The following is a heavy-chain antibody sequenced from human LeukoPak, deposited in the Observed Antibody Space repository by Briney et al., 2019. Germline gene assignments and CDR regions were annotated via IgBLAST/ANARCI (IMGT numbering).Heavy chain of an antibody. V-gene: IGHV4-34*01. Sequence: PSETLSLTCAVYGGSFSGYYWSWIRQPPGEGLEWIGEINHSGSTNYNPSLKSRVTISVDTSKNQFSLKLSSVTSADTAVYYCARDTMVRGVIQYNWFDPWGQGNLVTVSS. D-gene: IGHD3-10*01. J-gene: IGHJ5*02. CDR3: ARDTMVRGVIQYNWFDP. CDR1: GGSFSGYY. CDR2: INHSGST.